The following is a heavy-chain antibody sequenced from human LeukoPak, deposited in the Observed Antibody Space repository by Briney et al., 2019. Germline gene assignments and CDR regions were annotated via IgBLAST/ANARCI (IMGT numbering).Heavy chain of an antibody. CDR3: ARDQGAWGYGYNFDY. D-gene: IGHD3-16*01. CDR1: GFTFSSYG. V-gene: IGHV3-30*03. J-gene: IGHJ4*02. CDR2: ISYDGSDK. Sequence: SGRSLRLSCAASGFTFSSYGMHWVRQAPGKGLEWVAVISYDGSDKYHADSVKGRFTISRDNSKNTLHLQMISLRAEDTAVYYCARDQGAWGYGYNFDYWGQGTLVTVSS.